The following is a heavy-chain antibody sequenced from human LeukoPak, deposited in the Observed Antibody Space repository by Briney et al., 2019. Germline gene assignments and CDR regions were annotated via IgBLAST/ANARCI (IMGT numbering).Heavy chain of an antibody. CDR2: IRWNSGSI. J-gene: IGHJ4*02. D-gene: IGHD3-22*01. CDR3: AKGLYYDSSGYLGTFDY. CDR1: GFTFDDYA. V-gene: IGHV3-9*01. Sequence: GGSLRLSCAASGFTFDDYAMHWVRQAPGKGLEWVSGIRWNSGSIGYADSVKGRFTISRDNAKNSLYLQMNSLRAEDTALYYCAKGLYYDSSGYLGTFDYWGQGTLVTVSS.